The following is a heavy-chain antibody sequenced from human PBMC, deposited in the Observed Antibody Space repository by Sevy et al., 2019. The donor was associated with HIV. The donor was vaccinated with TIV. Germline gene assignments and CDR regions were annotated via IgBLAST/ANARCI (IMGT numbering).Heavy chain of an antibody. D-gene: IGHD2-8*01. CDR3: AREGCTRPHDY. CDR1: GFAFYDYS. CDR2: LSFGCGKI. Sequence: GGYLRLSCAASGFAFYDYSMSCIRQAPGKGLEWVATLSFGCGKIKYADSVKGRFTFSRDNSKNSFYLQMDNLRVEDTALYYCAREGCTRPHDYWGQGTRVTVSS. V-gene: IGHV3-23*01. J-gene: IGHJ4*02.